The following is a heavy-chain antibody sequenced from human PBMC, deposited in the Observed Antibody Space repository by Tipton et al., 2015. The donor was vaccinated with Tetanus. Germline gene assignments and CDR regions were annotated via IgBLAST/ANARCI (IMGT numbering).Heavy chain of an antibody. J-gene: IGHJ6*02. V-gene: IGHV1-2*02. CDR3: ARDRGDYIYYGMDV. CDR1: GYTFTGYY. D-gene: IGHD3-22*01. CDR2: IDPNSGDT. Sequence: QLMQSGAELKKPGASVKVSCTASGYTFTGYYMYWVRQAPGQGLEWVGWIDPNSGDTIYAQNFQGRVTMTRDTSISTVYMELSRLRSDDTAVYYCARDRGDYIYYGMDVWGPGTTVTVSS.